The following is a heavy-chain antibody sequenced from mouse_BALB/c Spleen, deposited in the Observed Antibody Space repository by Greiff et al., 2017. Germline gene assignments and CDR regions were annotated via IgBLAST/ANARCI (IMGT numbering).Heavy chain of an antibody. D-gene: IGHD1-1*01. CDR1: GFTFSSYG. J-gene: IGHJ2*01. CDR2: INSNGGST. V-gene: IGHV5-6-3*01. CDR3: AREGGLLLRGYFDY. Sequence: EVMLVESGGGLVQPGGSLKLSCAASGFTFSSYGMSWVRQTPDKRLELVATINSNGGSTYYPDSVKGRFTISRDNAKNTLYLQMSSLKSEDTAMYYCAREGGLLLRGYFDYWGQGTTLTVSS.